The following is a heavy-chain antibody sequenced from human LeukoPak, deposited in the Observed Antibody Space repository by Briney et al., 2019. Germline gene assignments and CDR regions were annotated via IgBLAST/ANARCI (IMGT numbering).Heavy chain of an antibody. CDR3: ARHVGYGNNWFDP. CDR2: IYYSGST. CDR1: GGSISSFY. Sequence: SETLSLTCTVSGGSISSFYWSWIRQPPGKGLEWIGYIYYSGSTNYNPSLKSRVTISVDTSKNKFSLKLRSVTAADTAVYYCARHVGYGNNWFDPWGQGTLVTVSS. D-gene: IGHD5-18*01. J-gene: IGHJ5*02. V-gene: IGHV4-59*08.